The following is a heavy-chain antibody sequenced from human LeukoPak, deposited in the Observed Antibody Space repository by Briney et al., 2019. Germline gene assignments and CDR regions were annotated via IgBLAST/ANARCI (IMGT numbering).Heavy chain of an antibody. CDR3: ARDAPYSGSYCPWFDP. Sequence: PGGSLRLPCATSGFSFSSYWIHWARQAPGKGLLWVSNINSDGSSTNYADSVKGRFIISRDNAKSTLYLQMNSLRAEDTAVYYCARDAPYSGSYCPWFDPWGQGTLVTVSS. J-gene: IGHJ5*02. CDR1: GFSFSSYW. V-gene: IGHV3-74*01. CDR2: INSDGSST. D-gene: IGHD1-26*01.